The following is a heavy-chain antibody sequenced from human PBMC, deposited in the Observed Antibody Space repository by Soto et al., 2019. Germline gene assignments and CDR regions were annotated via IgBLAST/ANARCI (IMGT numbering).Heavy chain of an antibody. CDR1: GGSFSGYY. CDR3: ARDYDFSYGMDV. D-gene: IGHD3-3*01. V-gene: IGHV4-34*01. J-gene: IGHJ6*02. CDR2: INHSGST. Sequence: KPSETLSLTCAVYGGSFSGYYWSWIRQPPGKGLEWIGEINHSGSTNYNPSLKSRVTISVDTSKNQFSLKLSSVTAADTAVYYCARDYDFSYGMDVWGQGTTVTVSS.